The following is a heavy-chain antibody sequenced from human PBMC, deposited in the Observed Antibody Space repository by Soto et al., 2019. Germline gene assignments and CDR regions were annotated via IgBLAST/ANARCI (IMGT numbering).Heavy chain of an antibody. CDR3: ARGFIRLMKYSNYGAGWFDP. CDR1: GGSFSGYY. CDR2: INHSGST. J-gene: IGHJ5*02. D-gene: IGHD4-4*01. V-gene: IGHV4-34*01. Sequence: QVQLQQWGAGLLKPSETLSLTCAVYGGSFSGYYWSWIRQPPGKGLEWIGEINHSGSTNYNPSLKSRVTISVDTSKNQFSLKLSSVTAADTAVYYCARGFIRLMKYSNYGAGWFDPWGQGTLVTVSS.